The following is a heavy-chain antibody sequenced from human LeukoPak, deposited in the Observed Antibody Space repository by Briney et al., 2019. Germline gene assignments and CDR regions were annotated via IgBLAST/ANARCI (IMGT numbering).Heavy chain of an antibody. CDR1: GFTLSSYW. CDR2: INSDGSST. CDR3: ATDYGDVNAFDI. D-gene: IGHD4-17*01. V-gene: IGHV3-74*01. J-gene: IGHJ3*02. Sequence: PGGSLRLSCAASGFTLSSYWMHWVRQAPGKGLVWVSRINSDGSSTSYADSVKGRFTISRDNAKNTLYLQMNSLRAEDTAVYYCATDYGDVNAFDIWGQGTMVTVSS.